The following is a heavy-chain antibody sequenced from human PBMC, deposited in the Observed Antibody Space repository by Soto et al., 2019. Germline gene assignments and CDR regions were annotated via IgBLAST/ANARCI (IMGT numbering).Heavy chain of an antibody. CDR2: IYYSGST. Sequence: SETLSLTCTVSGGSINNYYGTWIRQPPGKGLEWIGYIYYSGSTNYNPSLKSRVTISVDTSKNQFSLNLSSVTAADTAVYFCARAPRVYCSGGTCLRWLDPWGQGTLVTVSS. CDR3: ARAPRVYCSGGTCLRWLDP. CDR1: GGSINNYY. D-gene: IGHD2-15*01. V-gene: IGHV4-59*01. J-gene: IGHJ5*02.